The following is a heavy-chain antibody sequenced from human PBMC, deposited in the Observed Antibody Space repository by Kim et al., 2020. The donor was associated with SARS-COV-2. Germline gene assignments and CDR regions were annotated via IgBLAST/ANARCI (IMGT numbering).Heavy chain of an antibody. J-gene: IGHJ4*02. CDR2: T. D-gene: IGHD3-3*01. Sequence: TNYHPSLKRRVTISQDTSKNQLSLKLNAVTAADTAVYYCARHDFWSGYWYWGQGTLVTVSS. V-gene: IGHV4-39*01. CDR3: ARHDFWSGYWY.